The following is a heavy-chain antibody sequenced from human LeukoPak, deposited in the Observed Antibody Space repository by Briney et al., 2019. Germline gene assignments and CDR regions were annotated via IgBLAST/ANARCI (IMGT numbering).Heavy chain of an antibody. J-gene: IGHJ5*02. CDR1: GYTFTSYY. V-gene: IGHV1-46*01. CDR3: ARGIMITFGGVINWFDP. Sequence: ASVKVSCKASGYTFTSYYMHWVRQAPGQGLEWMGIINPSGGSTSYAQKFQGRVTMTRDTSTSTVYMELSSLRSEDTAVYYCARGIMITFGGVINWFDPWGQGTLVTVSS. D-gene: IGHD3-16*01. CDR2: INPSGGST.